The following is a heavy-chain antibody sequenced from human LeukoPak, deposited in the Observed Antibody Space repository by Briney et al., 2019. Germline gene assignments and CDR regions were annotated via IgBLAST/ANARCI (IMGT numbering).Heavy chain of an antibody. J-gene: IGHJ4*02. CDR2: ISWDGTRT. CDR3: AKDAGGLASITNYFDY. CDR1: GFTFDDYT. V-gene: IGHV3-43*01. D-gene: IGHD3-10*01. Sequence: PGGSLRLSCAASGFTFDDYTIHWVRHAPGKGLEWVSLISWDGTRTYYADSVKGRFTISRDSSRDSLYLQMNSLRTEDTAFYYCAKDAGGLASITNYFDYWGQGTLVTVSS.